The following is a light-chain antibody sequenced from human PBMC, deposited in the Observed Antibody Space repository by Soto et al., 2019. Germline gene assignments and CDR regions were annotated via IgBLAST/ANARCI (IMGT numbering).Light chain of an antibody. V-gene: IGKV3-20*01. CDR1: QSVTSSY. J-gene: IGKJ5*01. Sequence: EIVLTQSPGTLSLSPGERATLSCMASQSVTSSYLAWYQQKPGQAPRLLMYAASSRATGIPDRFSGSGSGTDFTLTISRLEAEDFAVYYCQQSSSSPITFGQGTRLEIK. CDR3: QQSSSSPIT. CDR2: AAS.